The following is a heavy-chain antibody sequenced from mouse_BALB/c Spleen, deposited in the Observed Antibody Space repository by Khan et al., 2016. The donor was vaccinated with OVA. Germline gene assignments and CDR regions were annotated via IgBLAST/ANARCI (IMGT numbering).Heavy chain of an antibody. J-gene: IGHJ4*01. CDR1: GFSLTNYG. Sequence: QVQLKESGPGLVAPSQSLSITCTISGFSLTNYGVHWVRQPPGKGLEWLVVIWSDGSTTYNSALKSRLANSKDNSKSQVFLKMNSPQTDDTAMYFCAKQPYYHYNIMDYWGQGTSVTVSS. CDR2: IWSDGST. D-gene: IGHD2-10*01. V-gene: IGHV2-6-1*01. CDR3: AKQPYYHYNIMDY.